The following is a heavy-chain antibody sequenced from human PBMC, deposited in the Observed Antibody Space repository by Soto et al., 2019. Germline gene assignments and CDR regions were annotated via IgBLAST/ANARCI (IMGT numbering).Heavy chain of an antibody. CDR3: ARETYYYDSSGYYFGFDP. D-gene: IGHD3-22*01. Sequence: QVQLQESGPGLVKPSQTLSLTCTVSGGSISSGGYYWSWIRQHPGKGLEWIGYIYYSGSTYYNPSLKSRVTMSVDTSKNQFSLKLSSVTAADTAVYYCARETYYYDSSGYYFGFDPWGQGTLVTVSS. J-gene: IGHJ5*02. CDR2: IYYSGST. V-gene: IGHV4-31*03. CDR1: GGSISSGGYY.